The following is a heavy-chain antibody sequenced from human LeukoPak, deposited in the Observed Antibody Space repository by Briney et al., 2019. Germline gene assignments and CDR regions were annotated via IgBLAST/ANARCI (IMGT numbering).Heavy chain of an antibody. D-gene: IGHD6-13*01. J-gene: IGHJ4*02. V-gene: IGHV4-39*07. Sequence: SETLSLTCTVSGGSISSSSYYWGWIRQPPGKGLEWIGSIYYSGSTYYNPSLKSRVTISVDTSKNQFSLKLSSVTAADTAVYYCARGAGLGLIAAAVNFDYWGQGTLVTVSS. CDR3: ARGAGLGLIAAAVNFDY. CDR2: IYYSGST. CDR1: GGSISSSSYY.